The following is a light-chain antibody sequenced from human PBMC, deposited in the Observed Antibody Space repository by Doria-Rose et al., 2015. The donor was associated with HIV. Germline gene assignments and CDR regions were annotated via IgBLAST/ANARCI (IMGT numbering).Light chain of an antibody. J-gene: IGKJ2*01. CDR2: KAS. CDR3: QQYDSYSPYT. CDR1: QIIYNS. V-gene: IGKV1-5*03. Sequence: DLQVTQSPSTLSASVGDRVTIPCRASQIIYNSLAWYQQKPGKAPNLLIYKASSLESGVPSRFSGSGSGREFTLTISSLQPDDFATYYCQQYDSYSPYTFGQGTKLEIK.